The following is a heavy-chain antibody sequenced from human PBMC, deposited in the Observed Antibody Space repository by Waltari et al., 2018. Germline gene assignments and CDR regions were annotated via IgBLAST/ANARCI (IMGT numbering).Heavy chain of an antibody. CDR2: ISIGGGKM. CDR3: AKEIRPNDY. D-gene: IGHD1-1*01. Sequence: EVQLLESGGGLVQPGGSLRLSCGVSGLSFSTSSMSWVRQAPGKGLEWVSSISIGGGKMYYADSVKGRFTISRDDSKNVLYLQLNSLRAEDTALYYCAKEIRPNDYWGQGTLVTVSS. V-gene: IGHV3-23*01. CDR1: GLSFSTSS. J-gene: IGHJ4*02.